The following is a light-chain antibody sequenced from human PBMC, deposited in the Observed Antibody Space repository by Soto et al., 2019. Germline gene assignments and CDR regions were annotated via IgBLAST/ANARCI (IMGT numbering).Light chain of an antibody. V-gene: IGKV1-8*01. CDR3: QQYYSYPFT. CDR1: QCISSY. J-gene: IGKJ3*01. CDR2: AAS. Sequence: AIRMTQSPSSFSASTGDRVTITCRASQCISSYLAWYQQKPGKAPKLLIYAASTLQSGVPSRFSGSGSGTDFTLTIRCLQSEDFATYYCQQYYSYPFTFGPGTKVDIK.